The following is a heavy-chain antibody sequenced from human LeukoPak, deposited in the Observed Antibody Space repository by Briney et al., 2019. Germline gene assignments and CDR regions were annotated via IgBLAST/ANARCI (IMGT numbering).Heavy chain of an antibody. J-gene: IGHJ4*02. CDR1: GFTFSSYE. D-gene: IGHD3-22*01. Sequence: GGSLRLSCAASGFTFSSYEMNWVRQAPGKGLEWVSCISSSGSTIYYADSVKGRFTISRDNAKNSLYLQMNSLRAEDTAVYYCARTKSVYDSSGYYDACDYWGQGTLVTVSS. V-gene: IGHV3-48*03. CDR2: ISSSGSTI. CDR3: ARTKSVYDSSGYYDACDY.